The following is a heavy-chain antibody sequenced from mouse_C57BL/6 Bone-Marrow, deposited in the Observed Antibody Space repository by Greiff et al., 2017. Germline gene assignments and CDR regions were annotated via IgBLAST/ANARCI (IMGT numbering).Heavy chain of an antibody. CDR1: GFNIKNTY. CDR2: IDPANGNT. V-gene: IGHV14-3*01. CDR3: ARDYYGSGYFDV. D-gene: IGHD1-1*01. Sequence: EVQLQQSVAELVRPGASVKLSCTASGFNIKNTYMHWVKQRPEQGLEWIGRIDPANGNTKYAPKFQGKATITADTASNTAYLQLSSLTSADTAIYCCARDYYGSGYFDVWGTGTTVTVSS. J-gene: IGHJ1*03.